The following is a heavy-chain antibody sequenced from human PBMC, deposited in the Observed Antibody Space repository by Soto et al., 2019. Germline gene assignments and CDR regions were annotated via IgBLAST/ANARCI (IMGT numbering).Heavy chain of an antibody. V-gene: IGHV4-4*02. CDR1: GGSISSSNW. J-gene: IGHJ6*02. Sequence: SETLSLTCAVSGGSISSSNWWSWVRQPPGKGLEWIGEIYHSGSTNYNPSLKSRVTISVDKSKNQFSLKLSSVTAADTAVYYCARASPERWLQLRHYYYGMDVWGQGTTVTVS. D-gene: IGHD5-12*01. CDR2: IYHSGST. CDR3: ARASPERWLQLRHYYYGMDV.